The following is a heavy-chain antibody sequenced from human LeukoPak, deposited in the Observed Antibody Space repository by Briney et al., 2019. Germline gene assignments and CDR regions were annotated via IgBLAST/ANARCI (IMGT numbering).Heavy chain of an antibody. CDR1: GGSISSYY. J-gene: IGHJ6*03. CDR2: IYYRGST. CDR3: ARDLKCGYSSSWYLGYYYYYMDV. V-gene: IGHV4-59*12. D-gene: IGHD6-13*01. Sequence: PSETLSLTCTVSGGSISSYYWSWIRQPPGKGLEGIGYIYYRGSTNYNPSLKSRVTISVDTSKNQFSLKLSSVTDADTAVYYCARDLKCGYSSSWYLGYYYYYMDVWGKGTTVTISS.